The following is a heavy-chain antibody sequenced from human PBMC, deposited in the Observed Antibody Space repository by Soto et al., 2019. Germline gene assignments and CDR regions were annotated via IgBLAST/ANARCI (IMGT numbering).Heavy chain of an antibody. CDR1: GGSISTYY. CDR3: ARGGWRHIDY. V-gene: IGHV4-59*08. Sequence: QVQLQESGPGRAKPSETLSLTCTVSGGSISTYYWSWIRQPPGKGLEWIGNIYYSGSTNYNPSLKSRVTISVDTSKNQFSLKLSSVTAADTAVYYCARGGWRHIDYWGQGTLVTVSS. D-gene: IGHD3-3*01. CDR2: IYYSGST. J-gene: IGHJ4*02.